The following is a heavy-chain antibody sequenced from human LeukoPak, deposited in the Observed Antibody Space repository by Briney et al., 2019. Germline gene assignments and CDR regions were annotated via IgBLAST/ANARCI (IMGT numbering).Heavy chain of an antibody. V-gene: IGHV3-23*01. CDR1: GFTFSSYA. D-gene: IGHD2-2*02. J-gene: IGHJ4*02. Sequence: PGGSLRLSCAASGFTFSSYAMSWVRQAPGKGLEWVSAISGSGGSTYYADSVKGRFTISRDNSKNTLYPQMNSLRAEDTAVYYCAKDYPVVVPAAIDDYFDYWGQGTLVTVSS. CDR3: AKDYPVVVPAAIDDYFDY. CDR2: ISGSGGST.